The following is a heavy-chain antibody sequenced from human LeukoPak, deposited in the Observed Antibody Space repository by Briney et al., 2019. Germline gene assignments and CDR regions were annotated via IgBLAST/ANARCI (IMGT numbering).Heavy chain of an antibody. CDR2: MNPNTGDT. D-gene: IGHD1-14*01. J-gene: IGHJ5*02. V-gene: IGHV1-8*02. CDR3: ARVKTASLLWFDP. Sequence: GASVKVSCKASGYSFSNYDISWVRQAAGQGFEWMGWMNPNTGDTGYVWKFQGRVAMTRNTSTSTAYMELSSLRSEDTAVYYCARVKTASLLWFDPWGQGTLVTVSS. CDR1: GYSFSNYD.